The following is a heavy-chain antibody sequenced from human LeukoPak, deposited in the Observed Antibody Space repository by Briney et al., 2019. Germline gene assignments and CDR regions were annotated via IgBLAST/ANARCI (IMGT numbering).Heavy chain of an antibody. Sequence: RGASLQISCKGSGYSFTSYWIGWVRQVPGKGLEWMGIIYPGDSDTRYSPSFQGQVTISADKSFSTASLQWNSLKASDTAMYYCARRRRGTYYYDISDYYYFDYWGQGTLLTVSS. V-gene: IGHV5-51*01. CDR1: GYSFTSYW. CDR3: ARRRRGTYYYDISDYYYFDY. J-gene: IGHJ4*02. CDR2: IYPGDSDT. D-gene: IGHD3-22*01.